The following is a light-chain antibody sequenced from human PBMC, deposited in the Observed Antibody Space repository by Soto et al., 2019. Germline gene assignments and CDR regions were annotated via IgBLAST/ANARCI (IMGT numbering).Light chain of an antibody. J-gene: IGLJ1*01. CDR1: SSDVGGYNY. V-gene: IGLV2-14*01. CDR3: NSYTSSSTLLYV. CDR2: DVS. Sequence: QSVLTQPASVSGSPGQSITISCTGTSSDVGGYNYVSWYQHHPVKAPKLMIYDVSNRPSGVSNRFSGSKSDNTASLTISGLQAEDEADYYCNSYTSSSTLLYVFGTGTKVTVL.